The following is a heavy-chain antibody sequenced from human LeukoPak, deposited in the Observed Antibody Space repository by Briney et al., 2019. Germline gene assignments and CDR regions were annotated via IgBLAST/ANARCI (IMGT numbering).Heavy chain of an antibody. V-gene: IGHV1-18*01. D-gene: IGHD3-22*01. J-gene: IGHJ4*02. Sequence: ASVKVSCKASGYTFTSYGISWVRQAPGQGLEWMGWISAYNGNTNYAQKLQGRVTMTTDTSTSTAYMELRSLRSDDTAVYYCERGRAMYYYDSSGYSDYWGQGTLVTVSS. CDR2: ISAYNGNT. CDR1: GYTFTSYG. CDR3: ERGRAMYYYDSSGYSDY.